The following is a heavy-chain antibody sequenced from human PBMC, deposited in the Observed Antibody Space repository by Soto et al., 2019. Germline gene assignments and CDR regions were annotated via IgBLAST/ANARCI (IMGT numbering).Heavy chain of an antibody. CDR3: ARGDLGTYCGGDCYSGWFDP. Sequence: RGSLRLSCAASGFTFSSYWMHWVRQAPGKGLVWVSRINSDGSSTSYADSVKGRFTISRDNAKNTLYLQMNSLRAEDTAVYYCARGDLGTYCGGDCYSGWFDPWGQGTLVTVSS. J-gene: IGHJ5*02. CDR1: GFTFSSYW. CDR2: INSDGSST. D-gene: IGHD2-21*02. V-gene: IGHV3-74*01.